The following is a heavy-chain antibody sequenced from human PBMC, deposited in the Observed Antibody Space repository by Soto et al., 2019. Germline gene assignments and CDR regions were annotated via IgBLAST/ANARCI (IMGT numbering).Heavy chain of an antibody. D-gene: IGHD3-3*01. V-gene: IGHV4-39*01. J-gene: IGHJ5*02. CDR3: ARTIFGVVKGFDP. Sequence: PSETLSLTCTVSGGSISSSSYYWGWIRQPPGKGLEWIGSIYYSGSTYYNPSLKSRVTISVDTSKNQFSLKLSSVTAADTAVYYCARTIFGVVKGFDPWGQGTLVTVSS. CDR1: GGSISSSSYY. CDR2: IYYSGST.